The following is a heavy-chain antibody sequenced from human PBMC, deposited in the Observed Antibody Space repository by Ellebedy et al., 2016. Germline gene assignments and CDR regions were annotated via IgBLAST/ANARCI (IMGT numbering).Heavy chain of an antibody. Sequence: GGSLRLSCTTSGFTLGAYAVGWFRQAPGKGLEWVGYIRTKIYSATTEPAASVKGRFTVPRADSKRIPYLQTNSLKTEDTAVYYCSRIDNDSRAWFKRFDFWGQGTLVTVSS. D-gene: IGHD6-19*01. CDR3: SRIDNDSRAWFKRFDF. J-gene: IGHJ4*02. V-gene: IGHV3-49*03. CDR1: GFTLGAYA. CDR2: IRTKIYSATT.